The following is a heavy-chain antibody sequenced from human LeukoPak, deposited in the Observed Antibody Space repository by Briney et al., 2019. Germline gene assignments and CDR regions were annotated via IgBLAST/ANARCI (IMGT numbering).Heavy chain of an antibody. Sequence: GGSLRLSCAASGFTFSSYAMDWVRQAPGKGLEWVAVIWYDGSNKYYADSVKGRFTISRDNSKNTLYLQMNSPRAEDTAVYYCAREVTACGGDCYYYDAFDIWGQGTMVTVSS. D-gene: IGHD2-21*02. V-gene: IGHV3-33*01. J-gene: IGHJ3*02. CDR2: IWYDGSNK. CDR1: GFTFSSYA. CDR3: AREVTACGGDCYYYDAFDI.